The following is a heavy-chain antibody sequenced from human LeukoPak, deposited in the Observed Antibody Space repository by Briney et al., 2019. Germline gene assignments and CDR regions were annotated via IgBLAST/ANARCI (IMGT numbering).Heavy chain of an antibody. J-gene: IGHJ2*01. V-gene: IGHV4-34*01. Sequence: SETLSLTCAVYGGSFSDYFWNWIRQTPGKGLEWIGEINHGGGTNYNPSLKSRATISVDTSKKQFSLKLSSVTAADTAVYYCARVVLRAWYFDLWGRGTLVTVSS. CDR3: ARVVLRAWYFDL. CDR1: GGSFSDYF. CDR2: INHGGGT. D-gene: IGHD2-15*01.